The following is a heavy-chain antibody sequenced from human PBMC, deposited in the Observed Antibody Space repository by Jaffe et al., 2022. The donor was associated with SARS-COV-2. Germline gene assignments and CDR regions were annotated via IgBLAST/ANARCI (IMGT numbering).Heavy chain of an antibody. CDR1: GFTFGDYA. Sequence: EVQLVESGGGLVQPGRSLRLSCTASGFTFGDYAMSWVRQAPGKGLEWVGFIRSKAYGGTTEYAASVKGRFTISRDDSKSIAYLQMNSLKTEDTAVYYCTRAPFSPTYYYDSSGYFSYYFDYWGQGTLVTVSS. V-gene: IGHV3-49*04. D-gene: IGHD3-22*01. CDR3: TRAPFSPTYYYDSSGYFSYYFDY. J-gene: IGHJ4*02. CDR2: IRSKAYGGTT.